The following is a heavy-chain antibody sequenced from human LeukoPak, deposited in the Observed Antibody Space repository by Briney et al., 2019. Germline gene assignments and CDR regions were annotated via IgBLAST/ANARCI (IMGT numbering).Heavy chain of an antibody. V-gene: IGHV3-74*01. CDR1: GFTFSSYW. J-gene: IGHJ4*02. D-gene: IGHD3-10*01. Sequence: GGSLRLSCAASGFTFSSYWMHWVRQVPGKGLVWVSRINSHGSSTSYADSVKGRFTISRDNAKKSLYLQMNSLRVEDTAFYYCAKGHIGSGSYYYFDYWGQGTLVTVSS. CDR2: INSHGSST. CDR3: AKGHIGSGSYYYFDY.